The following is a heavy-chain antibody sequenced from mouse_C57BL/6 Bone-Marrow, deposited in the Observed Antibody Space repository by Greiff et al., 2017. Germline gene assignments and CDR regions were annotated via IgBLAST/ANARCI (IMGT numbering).Heavy chain of an antibody. Sequence: EVQLQQSGPVLVKPGASVKMSCKASGYTFTDYYMNWVKQSHGKSLEWIGVINPYNGGTSYNQKFKGKATLTVDKSSSTAYMELHSLTSEDSAVYYWANALYDGYYVSLAYWGQGTLVTVSA. J-gene: IGHJ3*01. D-gene: IGHD2-3*01. CDR2: INPYNGGT. V-gene: IGHV1-19*01. CDR1: GYTFTDYY. CDR3: ANALYDGYYVSLAY.